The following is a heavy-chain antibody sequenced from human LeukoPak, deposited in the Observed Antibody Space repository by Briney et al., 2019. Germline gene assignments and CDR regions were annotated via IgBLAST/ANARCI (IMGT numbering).Heavy chain of an antibody. D-gene: IGHD1-26*01. Sequence: PSETLSLTCTVSGGSVSSGSYYWSWIRQPPGKGLEWIGYIYYSGSTNYNPSLKSRVTISVDTSKNQFSLELSSVIAADTAVYYCARNSGRYFSQDYWGQGALVTVSS. V-gene: IGHV4-61*01. CDR3: ARNSGRYFSQDY. J-gene: IGHJ4*02. CDR2: IYYSGST. CDR1: GGSVSSGSYY.